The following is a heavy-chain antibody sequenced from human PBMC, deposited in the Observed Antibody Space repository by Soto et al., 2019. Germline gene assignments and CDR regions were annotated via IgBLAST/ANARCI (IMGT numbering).Heavy chain of an antibody. Sequence: PGGSLRLSCTASGFTFGDYAMSWVRQAPGKGLEWVGFIRSKAYGGTTEYAASVKGRFTISRDDSKSIAYLQMNSLKTEDTAVYYCTREGYCSSTSCYRPHYYYYGMDVWGQGTTVTVSS. D-gene: IGHD2-2*02. J-gene: IGHJ6*02. CDR1: GFTFGDYA. CDR3: TREGYCSSTSCYRPHYYYYGMDV. CDR2: IRSKAYGGTT. V-gene: IGHV3-49*04.